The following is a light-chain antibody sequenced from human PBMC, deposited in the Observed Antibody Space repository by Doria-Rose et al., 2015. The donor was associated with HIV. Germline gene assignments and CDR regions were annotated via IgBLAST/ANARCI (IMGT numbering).Light chain of an antibody. J-gene: IGKJ3*01. CDR1: QSLLYTSKNY. Sequence: DIQVTQSPESLGMSLGERATLNCKSNQSLLYTSKNYLAWYQQKPGQPPKLLIHWASTRQSGVPARFSGSGSGTDFTLTISSLEAEDVAVYYCQQYYDTPSFGPGTTADIK. V-gene: IGKV4-1*01. CDR3: QQYYDTPS. CDR2: WAS.